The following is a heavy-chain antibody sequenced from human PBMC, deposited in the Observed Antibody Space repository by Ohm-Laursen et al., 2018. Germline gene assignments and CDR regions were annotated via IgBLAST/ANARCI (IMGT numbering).Heavy chain of an antibody. CDR1: GFTFIDYD. J-gene: IGHJ4*02. V-gene: IGHV3-11*04. CDR2: ITSGGGII. Sequence: SLRLSCTASGFTFIDYDMSWIRQTPGKGLEWLSYITSGGGIIYSADSVKGRFTISRDNDEDTLYLQMNSLRAEDTAVYYCARVQPDPYYYDSSGYQGDYWGQGTLVTVSS. D-gene: IGHD3-22*01. CDR3: ARVQPDPYYYDSSGYQGDY.